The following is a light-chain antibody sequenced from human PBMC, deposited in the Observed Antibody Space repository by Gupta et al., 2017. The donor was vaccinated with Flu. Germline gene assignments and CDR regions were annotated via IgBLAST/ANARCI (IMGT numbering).Light chain of an antibody. V-gene: IGKV1-5*03. J-gene: IGKJ1*01. CDR3: QQYNSYPWT. CDR1: QSISSW. Sequence: DIQITHSPSTLSASVGDRVTITCRASQSISSWLHWYQPKPGKAPKLQLYKASSLESRVPSRYSGSGSGTEFTLTISSLQPDDFATYYCQQYNSYPWTFGQGTKVEIK. CDR2: KAS.